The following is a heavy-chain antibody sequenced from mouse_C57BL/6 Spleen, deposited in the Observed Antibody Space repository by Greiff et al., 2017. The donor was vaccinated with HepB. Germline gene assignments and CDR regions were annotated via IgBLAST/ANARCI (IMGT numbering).Heavy chain of an antibody. V-gene: IGHV1-81*01. J-gene: IGHJ4*01. CDR3: ARHYGSSYGGYYAMDY. Sequence: QVQLQQSGAELARPGASVKLSCKASGYTFTSYGISWVKQRPGQGLEWIGEIYPRSGNTYYNEKFTGKATLTADKSSSTAYMELRSLTSEDTAVYFCARHYGSSYGGYYAMDYWGQGTSVTVSS. CDR1: GYTFTSYG. D-gene: IGHD1-1*01. CDR2: IYPRSGNT.